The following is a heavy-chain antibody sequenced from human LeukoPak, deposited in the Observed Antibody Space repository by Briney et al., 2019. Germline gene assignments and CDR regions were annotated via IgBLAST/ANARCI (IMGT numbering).Heavy chain of an antibody. CDR3: ARDSNWAFDS. CDR2: IKPGGGGT. D-gene: IGHD1-1*01. Sequence: ASVKVCCKASGYRFSSNHMHWVRQAPGQGLEWMGIIKPGGGGTTYAQKFQGRIALTRDTSTTTFYMDLNNLRFEDTAVYYCARDSNWAFDSWGQGTLVTVSS. J-gene: IGHJ4*02. V-gene: IGHV1-46*01. CDR1: GYRFSSNH.